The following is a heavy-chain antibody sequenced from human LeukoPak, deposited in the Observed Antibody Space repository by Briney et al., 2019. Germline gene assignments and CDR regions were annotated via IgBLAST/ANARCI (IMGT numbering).Heavy chain of an antibody. D-gene: IGHD6-19*01. V-gene: IGHV3-7*03. J-gene: IGHJ4*02. CDR2: IKQDGSEK. CDR1: GFTFSSYW. CDR3: AKESAVAGMRGVHDDY. Sequence: SGGSLRLSCAASGFTFSSYWMSWVRQAPGKGLEWVANIKQDGSEKYYVDSVKGRFTISRDNAKNSLYLQMNSLRAEDTAVYYCAKESAVAGMRGVHDDYWGQGTLVTVSS.